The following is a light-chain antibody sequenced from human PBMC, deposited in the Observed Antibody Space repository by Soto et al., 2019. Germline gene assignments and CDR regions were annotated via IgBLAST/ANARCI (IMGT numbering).Light chain of an antibody. CDR2: GAF. Sequence: EIVMTQSPATLSVSPGERATLSCRASQSVSSNLAWYQQKPGQAPRLLIYGAFTRATGIPARFSGRGSGTEFTLTISSLQSEDCAVYYCQQCNAWPHTFGQGTKLEIK. J-gene: IGKJ2*01. CDR1: QSVSSN. CDR3: QQCNAWPHT. V-gene: IGKV3-15*01.